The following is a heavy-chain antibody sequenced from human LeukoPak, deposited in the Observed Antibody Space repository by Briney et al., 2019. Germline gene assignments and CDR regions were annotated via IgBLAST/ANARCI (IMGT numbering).Heavy chain of an antibody. V-gene: IGHV3-13*01. CDR2: IGTAGDT. CDR3: ARAHYGDYVFDY. CDR1: GFTFSSYD. J-gene: IGHJ4*02. Sequence: PGGSLRLSCAASGFTFSSYDMHWVRQATGKGLEWVSAIGTAGDTYYPGSVKGRSTISRENAKNSLYLQMNSLRAGDTAVYYCARAHYGDYVFDYWGQGTLVTVSS. D-gene: IGHD4-17*01.